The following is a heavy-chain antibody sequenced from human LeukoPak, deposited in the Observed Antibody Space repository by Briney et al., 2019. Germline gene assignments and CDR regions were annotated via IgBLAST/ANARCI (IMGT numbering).Heavy chain of an antibody. V-gene: IGHV4-39*07. CDR3: ARGGGGNSVSRFSGLDY. J-gene: IGHJ4*02. CDR2: IYYSGST. Sequence: SETLSLTCTVSGGSISSSSYYWGWIRQPPGKGLEWIGSIYYSGSTYYNPSLKSRVTISVDTSKNQFSLKLSSVTAADTAVYYCARGGGGNSVSRFSGLDYWGQGTLVTVSS. CDR1: GGSISSSSYY. D-gene: IGHD4-23*01.